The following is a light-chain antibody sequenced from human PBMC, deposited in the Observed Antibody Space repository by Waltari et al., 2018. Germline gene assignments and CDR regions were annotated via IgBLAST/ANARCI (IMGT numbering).Light chain of an antibody. CDR1: STDIGTYIY. CDR3: SSYSDSSTLVV. J-gene: IGLJ3*02. Sequence: QSALTRPASVSGSPGPSITMSCTRTSTDIGTYIYLSWYQQHPGKAPKLMIYDVSNRPSGVSNRFSGSKSGITASLTISGLRAEDEADYYCSSYSDSSTLVVFGGGTKLTVL. V-gene: IGLV2-14*03. CDR2: DVS.